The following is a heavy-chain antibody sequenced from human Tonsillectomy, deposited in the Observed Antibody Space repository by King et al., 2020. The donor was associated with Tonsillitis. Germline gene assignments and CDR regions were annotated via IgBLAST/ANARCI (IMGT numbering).Heavy chain of an antibody. J-gene: IGHJ4*02. CDR3: ATNSSNRYYFDH. CDR1: GGSINSYF. V-gene: IGHV4-59*12. D-gene: IGHD6-19*01. CDR2: IDYSGATTYHTGTT. Sequence: QLQESGPGLVKPSETLSLTCTVSGGSINSYFWTWIRQPPGKGLEWIGYIDYSGATTYHTGTTNYNPALKSRVTISVDTSKNQFSLKLKSVTAADTAVYYCATNSSNRYYFDHWGQGTLVSVSS.